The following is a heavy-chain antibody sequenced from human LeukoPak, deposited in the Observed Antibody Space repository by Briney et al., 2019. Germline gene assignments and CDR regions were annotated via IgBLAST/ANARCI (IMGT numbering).Heavy chain of an antibody. V-gene: IGHV3-23*01. J-gene: IGHJ4*02. CDR2: ISGTVRGERT. D-gene: IGHD3-10*01. Sequence: GGSLRLSCATSGCSFINSGMTWVRQAPGKGLEWVSDISGTVRGERTYYADSVKGRFTISRDNSKNTLYLQMNSLRAEDTAVYYCAKDPDYYGSGSYYTDYWGQGTLVTVSS. CDR1: GCSFINSG. CDR3: AKDPDYYGSGSYYTDY.